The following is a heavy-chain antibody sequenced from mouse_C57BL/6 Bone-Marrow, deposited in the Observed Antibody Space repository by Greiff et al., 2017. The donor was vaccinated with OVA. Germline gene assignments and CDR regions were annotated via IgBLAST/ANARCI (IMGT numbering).Heavy chain of an antibody. CDR2: IDPANGNT. CDR3: ACLNYYGSSYHYAMDY. D-gene: IGHD1-1*01. V-gene: IGHV14-3*01. J-gene: IGHJ4*01. Sequence: DVKLQESVAELVRPGASVKLSCTASGFNIKNTYMHWVKQRPEQGLEWIGRIDPANGNTKYAPKFQGKATITADTSSNTAYLQLSSLTSEDTAIYYCACLNYYGSSYHYAMDYWGQGTSVTVSS. CDR1: GFNIKNTY.